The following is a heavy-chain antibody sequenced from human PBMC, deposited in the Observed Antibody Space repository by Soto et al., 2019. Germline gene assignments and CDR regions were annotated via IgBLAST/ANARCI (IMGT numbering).Heavy chain of an antibody. D-gene: IGHD3-10*01. V-gene: IGHV3-23*01. CDR3: AKLEHNSGGILEY. CDR2: IFGGGDST. J-gene: IGHJ4*02. Sequence: LRLSCAASGFSFSTFAMSWVRQAPGKGLEWVSAIFGGGDSTYYAASVRGRFTISRDNSKNTLYLQMNSLRAEDTAVYYCAKLEHNSGGILEYWGQGTLVTVSS. CDR1: GFSFSTFA.